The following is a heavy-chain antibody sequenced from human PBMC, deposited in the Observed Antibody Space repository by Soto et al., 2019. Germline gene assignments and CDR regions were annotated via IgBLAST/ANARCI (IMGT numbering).Heavy chain of an antibody. Sequence: SETLSLTCAVSGGSISIGGYSWSCIRQPPGKGLEWIGYIYHSGSTYYNPSLKSRVTISVDRSKNQFSLKLSSVTAADTAVYYCARLITIFGVVIKGNWYFDLWGRGTLVTVSS. CDR2: IYHSGST. V-gene: IGHV4-30-2*01. CDR3: ARLITIFGVVIKGNWYFDL. J-gene: IGHJ2*01. D-gene: IGHD3-3*01. CDR1: GGSISIGGYS.